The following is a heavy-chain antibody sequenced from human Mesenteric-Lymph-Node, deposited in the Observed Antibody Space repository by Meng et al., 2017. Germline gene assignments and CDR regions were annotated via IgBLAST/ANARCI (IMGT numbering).Heavy chain of an antibody. CDR1: GGSISSYY. V-gene: IGHV4-59*01. CDR3: ARDPNYYYGSGSYRGRNDY. D-gene: IGHD3-10*01. J-gene: IGHJ4*02. Sequence: SETLSLTCTVSGGSISSYYWSWIRQPPGKGLEWIGYIYYSGSTNYNPSLKSRVTISVDTSKNQFSLKLSSVTAADTAVYYCARDPNYYYGSGSYRGRNDYWGQGTLVTVSS. CDR2: IYYSGST.